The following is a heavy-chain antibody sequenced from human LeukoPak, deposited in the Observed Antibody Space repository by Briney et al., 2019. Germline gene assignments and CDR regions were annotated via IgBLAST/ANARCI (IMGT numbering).Heavy chain of an antibody. D-gene: IGHD2-2*01. CDR2: IIHSGGT. V-gene: IGHV4-34*01. Sequence: SETLSLTCAVYGGSFSGYYWSWIRQPPGKGLEWIGEIIHSGGTSYNPSLKSRVTISVDTSKNQFSLKLSSVTAADTAVYYCARGRSTSPYYYYYYMDVWGKGTTVTISS. CDR1: GGSFSGYY. J-gene: IGHJ6*03. CDR3: ARGRSTSPYYYYYYMDV.